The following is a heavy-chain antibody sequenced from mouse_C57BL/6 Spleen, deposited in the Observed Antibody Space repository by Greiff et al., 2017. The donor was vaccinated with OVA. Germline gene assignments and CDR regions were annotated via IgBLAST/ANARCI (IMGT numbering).Heavy chain of an antibody. D-gene: IGHD1-1*01. J-gene: IGHJ4*01. CDR1: GFTFSSYA. Sequence: EVMLVESGGGLVKPGGSLKLSCAASGFTFSSYAMSWVRQTPEKRLEWVATISDGGSYTYYPDNVKGRFTISRDNAKNNLYLQMSHLKSEDTAMYYCAREPVVALYAMDYWGQGTSVTVSS. CDR3: AREPVVALYAMDY. V-gene: IGHV5-4*01. CDR2: ISDGGSYT.